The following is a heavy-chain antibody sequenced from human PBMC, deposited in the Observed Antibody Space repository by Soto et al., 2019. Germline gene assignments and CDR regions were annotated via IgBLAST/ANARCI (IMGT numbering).Heavy chain of an antibody. CDR3: ARGRRGSYHYYYYGMDV. CDR1: GGSFSGYY. Sequence: PSQTLSLTCAVYGGSFSGYYWSWIRQPPGKGLEWIGEINHSGSTNYNPSLKSRVTISVDTSKNQFSLKLSSVTAADTAVYYCARGRRGSYHYYYYGMDVWGQGTTVTVSS. J-gene: IGHJ6*02. V-gene: IGHV4-34*01. CDR2: INHSGST. D-gene: IGHD1-26*01.